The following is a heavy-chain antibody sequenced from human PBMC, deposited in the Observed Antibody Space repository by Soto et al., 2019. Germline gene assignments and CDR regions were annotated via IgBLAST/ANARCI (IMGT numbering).Heavy chain of an antibody. CDR3: AKVGENGGYDLNAFDI. CDR1: GFTFSSYA. J-gene: IGHJ3*02. CDR2: ISGSGGST. D-gene: IGHD5-12*01. Sequence: GGSLRLSCAASGFTFSSYAMSWVRQAPGKGLEWVSAISGSGGSTYYADSVKGRFTISRDNSKNTLYLQMNSLRAEDTAVYYCAKVGENGGYDLNAFDIWGQGTMVTVSS. V-gene: IGHV3-23*01.